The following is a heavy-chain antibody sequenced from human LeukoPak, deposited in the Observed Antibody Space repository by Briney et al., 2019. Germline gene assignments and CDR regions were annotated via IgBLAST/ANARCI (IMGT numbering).Heavy chain of an antibody. CDR3: AKDGGAAAAGALPLNAFDI. V-gene: IGHV3-30*18. Sequence: GGSLRLSCAASGFTFSSYGMHWVRQAPGKGLEWVAVISYDGSNKYYADSVKGRFTISRDNSKNTLYLQMNSLRAEDTAVYYCAKDGGAAAAGALPLNAFDIWGQGTMVTVSS. J-gene: IGHJ3*02. CDR2: ISYDGSNK. CDR1: GFTFSSYG. D-gene: IGHD6-13*01.